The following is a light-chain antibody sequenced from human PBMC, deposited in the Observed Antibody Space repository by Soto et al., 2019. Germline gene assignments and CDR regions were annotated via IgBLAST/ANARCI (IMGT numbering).Light chain of an antibody. CDR3: QQYNSRPIT. CDR1: QSFSIN. V-gene: IGKV3-15*01. CDR2: GAS. Sequence: RVIPQSHETLSVSLGERASLSCRASQSFSINLAWYQQKPGQAPRLLIYGASTRTLGIPARFSGSESGTEFTLTISSLPYEDFAVYYCQQYNSRPITFGQGTRLEIK. J-gene: IGKJ5*01.